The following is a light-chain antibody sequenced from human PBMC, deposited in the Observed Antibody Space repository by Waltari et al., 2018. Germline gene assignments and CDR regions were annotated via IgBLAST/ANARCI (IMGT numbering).Light chain of an antibody. J-gene: IGKJ2*01. Sequence: EIVLTQSPGTLSLSPGERATLSCRASQSVTNNHLAWYQQKPGQAPRLLSHGASSRATGIPDRFSGSGSGTDFTLTITRLEPEDVAVYYCHQYGSSPDTFGQGTKVQIK. CDR2: GAS. CDR3: HQYGSSPDT. V-gene: IGKV3-20*01. CDR1: QSVTNNH.